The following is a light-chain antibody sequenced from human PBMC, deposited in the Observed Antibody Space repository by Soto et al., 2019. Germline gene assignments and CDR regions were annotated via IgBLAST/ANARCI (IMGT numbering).Light chain of an antibody. CDR3: VQDFNYPLT. Sequence: AIQMTQSPSSLSASVGDTVTISCRASRGVRSDVAWYQQRPGSVPKVLIYGAFNLYTGVPSRFSGSGYGSDLSLTISSLQPEDSATYYCVQDFNYPLTFGGGTKVDIK. V-gene: IGKV1-6*01. CDR2: GAF. CDR1: RGVRSD. J-gene: IGKJ4*01.